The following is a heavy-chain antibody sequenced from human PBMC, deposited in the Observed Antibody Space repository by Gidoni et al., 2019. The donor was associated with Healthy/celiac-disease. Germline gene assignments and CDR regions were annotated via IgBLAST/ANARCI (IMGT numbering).Heavy chain of an antibody. J-gene: IGHJ6*03. CDR1: GGSISSYY. CDR3: ARVEAAAGTSYYYYMDV. Sequence: QVQLQESGPGLVKPSETLSLTCTVPGGSISSYYWSWIRQPPGKGLYWIGYIYYSGSTNYNPSLKSRVTISVDTSKNQFSLKLSSVTAADTAVYYCARVEAAAGTSYYYYMDVWGKGTTVTVSS. CDR2: IYYSGST. D-gene: IGHD6-13*01. V-gene: IGHV4-59*01.